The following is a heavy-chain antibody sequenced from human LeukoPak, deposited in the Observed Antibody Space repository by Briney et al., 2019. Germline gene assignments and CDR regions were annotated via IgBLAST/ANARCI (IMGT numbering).Heavy chain of an antibody. CDR1: GFTFRTCG. V-gene: IGHV3-33*01. J-gene: IGHJ5*02. CDR2: DGTNT. CDR3: ARVMTAITNWFDP. Sequence: GGSLTLSCVASGFTFRTCGMHWVRQAPGKGLEWVAIDGTNTYYADSVKGRFTISRDNSKNTLYLQMNSLSGEDTAVYYCARVMTAITNWFDPWGQGTLVTVSS. D-gene: IGHD2-21*02.